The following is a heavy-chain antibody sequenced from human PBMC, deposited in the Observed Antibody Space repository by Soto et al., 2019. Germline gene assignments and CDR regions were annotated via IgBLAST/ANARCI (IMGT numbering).Heavy chain of an antibody. Sequence: QVQLVQSGAEVKKPGSSVKVSCKASGGTFSSYAISWVRQAPGQGLAWMGGIIPIFCTPNYAQRLQGRVTITADESTSTAYMELSSLRSEDTAGYYCARGLDWVTTEVYYFDYWGQGTLVTVSS. D-gene: IGHD4-17*01. CDR2: IIPIFCTP. CDR1: GGTFSSYA. V-gene: IGHV1-69*01. CDR3: ARGLDWVTTEVYYFDY. J-gene: IGHJ4*02.